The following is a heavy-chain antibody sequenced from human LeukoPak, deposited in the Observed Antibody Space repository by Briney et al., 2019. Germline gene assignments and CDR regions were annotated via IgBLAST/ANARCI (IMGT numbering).Heavy chain of an antibody. CDR2: ISYDGSNK. J-gene: IGHJ4*02. Sequence: GGSLRLSCAASGFTFSSYAMHWVRQAPGKGLEWVAVISYDGSNKYYADSVKGRFTISRDNSKNTLYLQMSSLRAEDTAVYYCARDAPYYYDSSGSDYWGQGTLVTVSS. D-gene: IGHD3-22*01. V-gene: IGHV3-30*04. CDR1: GFTFSSYA. CDR3: ARDAPYYYDSSGSDY.